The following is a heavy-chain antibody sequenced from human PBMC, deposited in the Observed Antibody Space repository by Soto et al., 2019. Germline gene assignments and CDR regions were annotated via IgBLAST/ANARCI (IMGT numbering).Heavy chain of an antibody. J-gene: IGHJ6*02. D-gene: IGHD5-12*01. CDR2: IRSKANSYAT. CDR3: TRLVSQGGYSGYDSVGYYYYYYGMDV. CDR1: GFTFSGSA. V-gene: IGHV3-73*01. Sequence: GGSLRLSCAASGFTFSGSAMHWVRQASGKGLEWVGRIRSKANSYATAYAATVKGRFTISRDDSKNTAYLQMNSLKTEDTAVYYCTRLVSQGGYSGYDSVGYYYYYYGMDVWGQGTMVTVSS.